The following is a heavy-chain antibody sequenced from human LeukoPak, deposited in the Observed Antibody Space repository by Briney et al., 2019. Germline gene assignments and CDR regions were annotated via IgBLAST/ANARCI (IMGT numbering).Heavy chain of an antibody. CDR2: ISSSSSYI. CDR3: ARRWAAAGVRSFDY. J-gene: IGHJ4*02. Sequence: GGSLRPSCAASGFTFSSYSMNWVRQAPGKGLEWVSSISSSSSYIYYADSVKGRFTISRDNAKNSLYLQMNSLRAEDTAVYYCARRWAAAGVRSFDYWGQGTLVTVSS. CDR1: GFTFSSYS. V-gene: IGHV3-21*01. D-gene: IGHD6-13*01.